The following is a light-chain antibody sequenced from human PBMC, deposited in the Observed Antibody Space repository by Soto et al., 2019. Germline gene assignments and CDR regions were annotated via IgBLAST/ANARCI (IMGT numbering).Light chain of an antibody. CDR3: QQYNDWPPYT. Sequence: EILMTQSPATLSVSPGERATLSCRASQNITGALAWYQQKPGQAPRLLIYGASTRATGIPDRFSGSGCGTEFTLTISSLQSEDFAVYYCQQYNDWPPYTFGQGTNVEIK. CDR1: QNITGA. J-gene: IGKJ2*01. V-gene: IGKV3-15*01. CDR2: GAS.